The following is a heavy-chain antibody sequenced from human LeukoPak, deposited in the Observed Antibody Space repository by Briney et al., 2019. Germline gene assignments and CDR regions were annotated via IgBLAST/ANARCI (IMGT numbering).Heavy chain of an antibody. Sequence: PSETLSLTCTVSGGSISSGSYYWNWIRQPAGKGLEWIGRIYTSGSTNYNPSLKSRVTISVDTSKNQFSLKLSSVTAADTAVYYCARFDYYYYYMDIWGKGTTVTVSS. CDR3: ARFDYYYYYMDI. CDR2: IYTSGST. CDR1: GGSISSGSYY. V-gene: IGHV4-61*02. J-gene: IGHJ6*03.